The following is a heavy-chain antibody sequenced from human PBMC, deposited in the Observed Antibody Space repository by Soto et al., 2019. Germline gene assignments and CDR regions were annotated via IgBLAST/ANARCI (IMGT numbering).Heavy chain of an antibody. V-gene: IGHV1-69*01. CDR3: ARLGHPGH. CDR2: VIPILGTA. CDR1: GGSLRNSG. J-gene: IGHJ4*02. Sequence: QVQLVQSGAEVKKPGSSVKVYCTASGGSLRNSGISWVRQAPAQRLEWMGGVIPILGTANYAQKFQGRVTMTADEATRTAYMDLSSLSPDDTAVYYCARLGHPGHWGPGTLVIVSS.